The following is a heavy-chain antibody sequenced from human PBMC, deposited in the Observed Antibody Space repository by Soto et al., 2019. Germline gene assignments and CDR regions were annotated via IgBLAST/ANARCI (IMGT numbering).Heavy chain of an antibody. Sequence: QLQLQESGPGLVKPSETLSLTCTVSGGSISSSSYYWGWIRQPPGKGLEWIGSIYYSGSTYYNPSPKTRVPISVDTSKNQFSLKLSSVTAADTAVYYCATYEGIAAAGVLDYWGQGTLVTVSS. CDR3: ATYEGIAAAGVLDY. CDR2: IYYSGST. CDR1: GGSISSSSYY. J-gene: IGHJ4*02. D-gene: IGHD6-13*01. V-gene: IGHV4-39*01.